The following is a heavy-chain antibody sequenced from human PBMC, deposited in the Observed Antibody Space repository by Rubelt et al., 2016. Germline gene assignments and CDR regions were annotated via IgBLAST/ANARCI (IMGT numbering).Heavy chain of an antibody. Sequence: QVHLVQSAIEVKKPGASVKISCKTSGYTFTTYGIIWVRRAPGQGLEWMGWINTYNDKTNYPQKFQGRVSMTTDSSTTTAYMELRSLRSDDTAVYYCARVPAGYCSSTNCYVSDYWGQGTLVTVSS. V-gene: IGHV1-18*01. D-gene: IGHD2-2*03. CDR1: GYTFTTYG. CDR2: INTYNDKT. J-gene: IGHJ4*02. CDR3: ARVPAGYCSSTNCYVSDY.